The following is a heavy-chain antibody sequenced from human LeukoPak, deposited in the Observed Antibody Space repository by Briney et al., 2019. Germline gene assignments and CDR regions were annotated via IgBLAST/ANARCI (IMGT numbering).Heavy chain of an antibody. J-gene: IGHJ4*02. CDR1: GGSINSSSYY. D-gene: IGHD5-18*01. V-gene: IGHV4-39*07. CDR2: VYYSGST. Sequence: SETLSLTCAVSGGSINSSSYYWGWIRQPPGKGLEWIGTVYYSGSTYYNPSLKSRVTISVDTSKNQFSLNLSSVTAADTAVYFCARDQGFAGYTYGFDSWGQGTLVTVSS. CDR3: ARDQGFAGYTYGFDS.